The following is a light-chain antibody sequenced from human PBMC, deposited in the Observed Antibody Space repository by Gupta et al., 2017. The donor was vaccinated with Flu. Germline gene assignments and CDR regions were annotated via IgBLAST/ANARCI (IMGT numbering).Light chain of an antibody. CDR3: QQRNDT. CDR2: KEA. V-gene: IGKV3-11*01. J-gene: IGKJ1*01. CDR1: QSVSSY. Sequence: EIVLTQSPATLSLSPGERATLSCRASQSVSSYLAWYQQKPGQAHRLLSYKEANGATGLPARVGGSVYGTYCTSNRSRVEAEDFAGKDWQQRNDTFGQGTKVEI.